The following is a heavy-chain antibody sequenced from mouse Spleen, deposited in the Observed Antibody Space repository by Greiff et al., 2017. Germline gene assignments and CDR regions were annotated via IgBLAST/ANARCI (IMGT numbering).Heavy chain of an antibody. D-gene: IGHD1-1*01. CDR3: VITTMGRYYAMDY. CDR2: IHPNSGST. Sequence: QVQLQQPGAELVKPGASVKLSCKASGYTFTSYWMHWVKQRPGQGLEWIGMIHPNSGSTNYNEKFKSKATLTVDKSSSTAYMQLSSLTSEDSAVYYCVITTMGRYYAMDYWGQGTSVTVSS. V-gene: IGHV1-64*01. J-gene: IGHJ4*01. CDR1: GYTFTSYW.